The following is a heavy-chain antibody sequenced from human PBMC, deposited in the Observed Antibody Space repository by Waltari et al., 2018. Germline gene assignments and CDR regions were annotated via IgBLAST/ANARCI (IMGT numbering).Heavy chain of an antibody. J-gene: IGHJ4*02. CDR2: ISGTSGTT. CDR1: GYSLSSGYF. CDR3: ARDAGGNTVGSVMCDY. D-gene: IGHD3-16*01. Sequence: QVQLQESGPGLAKPSETLSLTCAVSGYSLSSGYFWGWIRQPPGKGLEYIGYISGTSGTTNYNPSLKSRVTISKDTSKNQFSLKLSSVTAADTAVYYCARDAGGNTVGSVMCDYWGQGVLVTVSS. V-gene: IGHV4-38-2*02.